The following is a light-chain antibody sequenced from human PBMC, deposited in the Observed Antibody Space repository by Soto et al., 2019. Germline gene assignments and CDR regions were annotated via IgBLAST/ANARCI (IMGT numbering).Light chain of an antibody. Sequence: ALTQPPSASGFPGQSVTISCTGTSSDVGYYDYVSWYQQHPGKAPKLVIYEVTKRPSGVPDRVSASKSGNRASLTISGLQAQDEGDYYCCSWTSSTTYVFGTGTKVTVL. V-gene: IGLV2-8*01. CDR1: SSDVGYYDY. CDR2: EVT. CDR3: CSWTSSTTYV. J-gene: IGLJ1*01.